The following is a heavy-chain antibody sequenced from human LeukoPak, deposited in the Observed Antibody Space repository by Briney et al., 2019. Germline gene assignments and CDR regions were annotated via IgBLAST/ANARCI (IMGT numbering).Heavy chain of an antibody. Sequence: ASVTVSFKSSVGTFSIYAISWVRQAPGPGLEWMGGIIPIFGTANYAQKFQGRVTITTDESTSTAYMELSSLRSEDTAVYYCARCMGECQLVSWFDPWGQGTLVTVSS. D-gene: IGHD3-16*01. CDR3: ARCMGECQLVSWFDP. J-gene: IGHJ5*02. CDR1: VGTFSIYA. CDR2: IIPIFGTA. V-gene: IGHV1-69*05.